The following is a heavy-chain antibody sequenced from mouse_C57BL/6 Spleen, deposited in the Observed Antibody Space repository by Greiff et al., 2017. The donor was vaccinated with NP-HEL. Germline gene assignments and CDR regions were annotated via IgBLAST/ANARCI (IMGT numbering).Heavy chain of an antibody. V-gene: IGHV1-55*01. CDR1: GYTFTSYW. CDR2: IYPGSGST. J-gene: IGHJ3*01. Sequence: QVQLQQSGAELVKPGASVKMSCKASGYTFTSYWITWVKQRPGQGLEWIGDIYPGSGSTNYNEKFKSKATLTVDTSSSTAYMQLSSLTSEDSAVYYCAKEGYGNYEVWFAYWGQGTLVTVSA. D-gene: IGHD2-1*01. CDR3: AKEGYGNYEVWFAY.